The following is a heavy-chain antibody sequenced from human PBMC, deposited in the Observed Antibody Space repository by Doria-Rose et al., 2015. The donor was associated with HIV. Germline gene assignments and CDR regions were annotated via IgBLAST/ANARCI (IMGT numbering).Heavy chain of an antibody. J-gene: IGHJ4*02. Sequence: YFWGWIRQPPGKGLEWIGYMYYGGRSHYNPSLESRVSISIDASKNQISLRLTSVTAADTAFYYCARDVTGHYYFDYWGQGTLVTVSS. V-gene: IGHV4-30-4*01. CDR1: YF. CDR3: ARDVTGHYYFDY. CDR2: MYYGGRS. D-gene: IGHD7-27*01.